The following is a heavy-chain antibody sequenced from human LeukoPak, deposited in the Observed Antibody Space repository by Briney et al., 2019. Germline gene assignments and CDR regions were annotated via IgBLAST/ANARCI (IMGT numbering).Heavy chain of an antibody. CDR2: IWYDGSNK. CDR1: GFTFSSYG. V-gene: IGHV3-33*01. CDR3: ARAATGYSSSWQYYYYYTDV. Sequence: GGSLRLSCAASGFTFSSYGMHWVRQAPGKGLEWVAVIWYDGSNKYYADSVKGRFTISRDNSKNTLYLQMNSLRAEDTAVYYCARAATGYSSSWQYYYYYTDVWGKGTTVTVSS. D-gene: IGHD6-13*01. J-gene: IGHJ6*03.